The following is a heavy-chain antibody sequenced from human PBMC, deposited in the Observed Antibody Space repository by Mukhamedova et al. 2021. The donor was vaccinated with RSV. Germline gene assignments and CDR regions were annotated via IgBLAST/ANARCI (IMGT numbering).Heavy chain of an antibody. CDR2: SSGSTI. J-gene: IGHJ5*02. CDR3: ARDDYSNGLNWLDP. D-gene: IGHD4-11*01. V-gene: IGHV3-11*01. Sequence: SSGSTIYYADSVKGRFTISRDNAKNSLYLQMNSLRAEDTAVYYCARDDYSNGLNWLDPWGQGTLVTVSS.